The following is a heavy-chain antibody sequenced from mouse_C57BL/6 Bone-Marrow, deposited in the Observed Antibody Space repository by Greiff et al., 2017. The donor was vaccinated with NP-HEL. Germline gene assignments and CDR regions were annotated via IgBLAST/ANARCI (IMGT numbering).Heavy chain of an antibody. D-gene: IGHD1-1*01. V-gene: IGHV1-74*01. CDR3: AIRTTVPWFAY. Sequence: QVQLKQPGAELVKPGASVKLSCKASGYTFTSYWMHWVKQRPGQGLEWIGRIHPSDSDTNYNQKFKGKATLTVDKSSSTAYMQLSSLTSEDSAVYYCAIRTTVPWFAYWGQGTLVTVSA. J-gene: IGHJ3*01. CDR2: IHPSDSDT. CDR1: GYTFTSYW.